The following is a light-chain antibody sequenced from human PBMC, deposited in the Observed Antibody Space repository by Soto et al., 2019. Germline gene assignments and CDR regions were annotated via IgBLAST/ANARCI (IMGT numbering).Light chain of an antibody. J-gene: IGLJ2*01. CDR2: EVS. V-gene: IGLV2-8*02. CDR3: STYAGSNNVV. CDR1: RSDVGGYNY. Sequence: QSALTEPPCASRSPGQSVTISCTGTRSDVGGYNYVSWYQQHPGKAPKLMIFEVSKRPSGVTDRFSGSKSGNTASLTVSGLQAEDESDYYCSTYAGSNNVVFGGGTKLTVL.